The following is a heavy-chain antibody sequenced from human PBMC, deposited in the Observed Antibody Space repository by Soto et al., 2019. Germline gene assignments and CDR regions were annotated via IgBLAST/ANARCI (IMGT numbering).Heavy chain of an antibody. CDR2: IIPIFGTA. J-gene: IGHJ4*02. CDR3: ARATGYYDSSGYYFDHFDY. D-gene: IGHD3-22*01. CDR1: GGTFSSYA. V-gene: IGHV1-69*13. Sequence: SVKVSCKASGGTFSSYAISWVRQAPGQGLEWMGGIIPIFGTANYAQKFQGRVTITADESTSTAYMELSSLRSDDTSVYYCARATGYYDSSGYYFDHFDYWGQGTLVTVSS.